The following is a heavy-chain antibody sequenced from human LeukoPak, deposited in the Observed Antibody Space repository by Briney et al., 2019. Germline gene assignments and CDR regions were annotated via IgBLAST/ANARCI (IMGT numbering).Heavy chain of an antibody. CDR2: IKQDGSGK. V-gene: IGHV3-7*01. J-gene: IGHJ4*02. CDR3: ARGEQQLSDLGHPFDY. D-gene: IGHD6-13*01. CDR1: GFTFSSYW. Sequence: PGGSLRLSCAAPGFTFSSYWMSWVRQAPGKGLEWVANIKQDGSGKYYVDSVKGRFTISRDNAKNSLYLQMNSLRAEDTAVYYCARGEQQLSDLGHPFDYWGQGTLVTVSS.